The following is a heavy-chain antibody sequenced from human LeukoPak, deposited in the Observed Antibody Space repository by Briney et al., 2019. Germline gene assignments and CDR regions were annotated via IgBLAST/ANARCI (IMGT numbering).Heavy chain of an antibody. D-gene: IGHD5-18*01. Sequence: GGSLRLSCAASGFTFSSYEMNWVRQAPGKGLEWVSYISRSGSAIYYADSVKGRFTISRDNAKNSLYLQMNSLRAEDMALYYCAKGGVQLWTFDYWGQGTLVTVSS. CDR3: AKGGVQLWTFDY. CDR1: GFTFSSYE. J-gene: IGHJ4*02. CDR2: ISRSGSAI. V-gene: IGHV3-48*03.